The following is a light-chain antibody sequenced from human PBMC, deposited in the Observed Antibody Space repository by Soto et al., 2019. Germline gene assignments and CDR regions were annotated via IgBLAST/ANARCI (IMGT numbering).Light chain of an antibody. Sequence: DIQMTQSPSTLSASVGDRVTITCRSTQTISTSLAWYQQIPGRAPKLLIYKAAILDTGVPSRFSGSGSGTEFTLTISSLQPDDFATYYCQQYKTYSTFGQGTKVDIK. CDR3: QQYKTYST. V-gene: IGKV1-5*03. J-gene: IGKJ1*01. CDR2: KAA. CDR1: QTISTS.